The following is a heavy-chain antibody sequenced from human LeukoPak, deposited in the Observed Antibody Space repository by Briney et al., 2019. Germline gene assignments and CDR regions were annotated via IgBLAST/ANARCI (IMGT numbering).Heavy chain of an antibody. D-gene: IGHD3-10*01. CDR2: INANNGGT. Sequence: GASVKVSCKASGYTFTDYYVHWMRQAPGQGLGWMGWINANNGGTNYAHKFQGRVTMTRDTSISTAYMELASLRSDDTAVYYCARTPWFGELSPTDYWGQGTLVTVSS. CDR1: GYTFTDYY. CDR3: ARTPWFGELSPTDY. J-gene: IGHJ4*02. V-gene: IGHV1-2*02.